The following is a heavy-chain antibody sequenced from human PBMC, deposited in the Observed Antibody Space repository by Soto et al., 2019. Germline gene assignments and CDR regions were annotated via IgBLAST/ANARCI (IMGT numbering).Heavy chain of an antibody. CDR2: IIPIFGTA. Sequence: SVKVSCKASGGTFSSYAISWVRQAPGQGLEWMGGIIPIFGTANYAQKFQGRVTITADESTSTAYMELSSLRSEDTAVYYCARDTLDYGGNPSYYYGMDVWGQGTTVTVSS. V-gene: IGHV1-69*13. J-gene: IGHJ6*02. CDR3: ARDTLDYGGNPSYYYGMDV. D-gene: IGHD4-17*01. CDR1: GGTFSSYA.